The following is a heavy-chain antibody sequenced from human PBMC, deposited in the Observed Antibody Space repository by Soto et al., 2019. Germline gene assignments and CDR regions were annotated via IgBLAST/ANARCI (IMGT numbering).Heavy chain of an antibody. CDR2: INHSGST. D-gene: IGHD3-10*01. CDR3: ARDRLWCGELQLYYYYYGMDV. CDR1: GGSFSGYY. J-gene: IGHJ6*02. Sequence: SETLSLTCAVYGGSFSGYYWSWIRQPPGKGLEWIGEINHSGSTNYNPSLKSRVTISVDTSKNQFSLKLSSVTAADTAVYYCARDRLWCGELQLYYYYYGMDVWGQGTTVTVSS. V-gene: IGHV4-34*01.